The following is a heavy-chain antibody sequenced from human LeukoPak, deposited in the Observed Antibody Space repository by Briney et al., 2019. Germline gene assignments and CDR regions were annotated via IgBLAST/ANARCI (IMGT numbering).Heavy chain of an antibody. CDR1: GGSISSGGYY. V-gene: IGHV4-31*03. Sequence: SETLSLICTVSGGSISSGGYYWSWIRQHPGKGLEWIGYIYYSGSTYYNPSLKSRVTISVDTSENQSSLKLSSVTAADTAVYYCARVKRYCSSTSCPGDYFDYWGQGTLVTVSS. J-gene: IGHJ4*02. D-gene: IGHD2-2*01. CDR3: ARVKRYCSSTSCPGDYFDY. CDR2: IYYSGST.